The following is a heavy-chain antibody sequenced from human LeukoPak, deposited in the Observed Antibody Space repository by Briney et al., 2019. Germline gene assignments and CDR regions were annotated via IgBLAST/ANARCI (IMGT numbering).Heavy chain of an antibody. Sequence: SVKVSCKASGGTFSSYTISWVRQAPGQGLEWMGRIIPILGIANYAQKFQGRVTITADKSTSTAYMGLSSLRSEDTAVYYCARALMIVGAFDIWGQGTMVTVSS. CDR3: ARALMIVGAFDI. CDR1: GGTFSSYT. J-gene: IGHJ3*02. D-gene: IGHD3-22*01. V-gene: IGHV1-69*02. CDR2: IIPILGIA.